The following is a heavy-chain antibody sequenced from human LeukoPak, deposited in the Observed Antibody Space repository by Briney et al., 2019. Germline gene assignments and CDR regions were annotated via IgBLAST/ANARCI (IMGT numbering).Heavy chain of an antibody. CDR3: ARLNDYYDSSGYYFDY. CDR2: IIPIFGTA. D-gene: IGHD3-22*01. V-gene: IGHV1-69*13. J-gene: IGHJ4*02. Sequence: ASVKVSCKASGGTFSSYAISWVRQAPGQGLKWMGGIIPIFGTANYAQKFQGRVTITADESTSTAYMELSSLRSEDTAVYYCARLNDYYDSSGYYFDYWGQGTLVTVSS. CDR1: GGTFSSYA.